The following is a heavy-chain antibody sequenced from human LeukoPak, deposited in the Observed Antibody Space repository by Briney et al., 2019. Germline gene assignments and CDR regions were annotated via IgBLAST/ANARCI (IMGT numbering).Heavy chain of an antibody. D-gene: IGHD3-22*01. CDR3: ARVVVGYDSSGYYYEDFDY. CDR2: ISSSSSTI. V-gene: IGHV3-48*02. Sequence: GGSLRLSCAASGFTFSSYAMSWVRQAPGKGLEWVSYISSSSSTIYYADSVKGRFTISRDNAKNSLYLQMNSLRDEGTAVYYCARVVVGYDSSGYYYEDFDYWGQGTLVTVSS. J-gene: IGHJ4*02. CDR1: GFTFSSYA.